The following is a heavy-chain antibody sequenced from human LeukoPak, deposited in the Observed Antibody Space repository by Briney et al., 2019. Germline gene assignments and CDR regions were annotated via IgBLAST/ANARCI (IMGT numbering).Heavy chain of an antibody. D-gene: IGHD3-22*01. J-gene: IGHJ4*02. CDR3: ARSQTYYYDSSGYGLFDY. CDR2: IIPIFGTT. Sequence: SVKVSCKASGGTFSSYGFSWVRQAPGQGLEWMGGIIPIFGTTNYAQKFQGRLTITADESTSTAYMELSSLRSEDTAVYYCARSQTYYYDSSGYGLFDYWGQGTLVTVSS. V-gene: IGHV1-69*01. CDR1: GGTFSSYG.